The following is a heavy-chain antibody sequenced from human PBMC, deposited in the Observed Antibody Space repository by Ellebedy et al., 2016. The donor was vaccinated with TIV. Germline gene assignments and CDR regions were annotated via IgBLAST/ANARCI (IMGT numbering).Heavy chain of an antibody. CDR1: GGSISSSGYY. CDR2: IYYSGTT. V-gene: IGHV4-31*03. D-gene: IGHD5-18*01. Sequence: LRLSCIVSGGSISSSGYYWTWIRQHPGKGLEWIGYIYYSGTTYYNPSLRSRVTISVDTSKKKFSLKLTSVTRADTGVYYCARSRGYSYGNAFDIWGQGTMVTVSS. CDR3: ARSRGYSYGNAFDI. J-gene: IGHJ3*02.